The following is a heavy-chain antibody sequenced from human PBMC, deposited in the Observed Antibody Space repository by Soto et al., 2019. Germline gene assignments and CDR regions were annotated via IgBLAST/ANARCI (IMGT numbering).Heavy chain of an antibody. CDR2: FNPILSFS. D-gene: IGHD3-10*01. CDR1: GDTFNFYT. V-gene: IGHV1-69*02. CDR3: ATSFGSGSRAFDY. J-gene: IGHJ4*02. Sequence: QFQLVQSGAEVKMPGSSVKVSCKASGDTFNFYTINWVRQAPGLGLEWMGRFNPILSFSNSALKFQGRVTLTADKSTSTAYMVLSSLRSEDTAIYYCATSFGSGSRAFDYWGQGALVTVSS.